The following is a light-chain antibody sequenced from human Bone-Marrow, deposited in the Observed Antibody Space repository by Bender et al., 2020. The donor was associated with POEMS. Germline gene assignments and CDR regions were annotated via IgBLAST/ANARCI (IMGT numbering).Light chain of an antibody. CDR2: DDN. CDR3: CSYAGSNTFV. V-gene: IGLV2-23*01. Sequence: QSALTQPASVSGSPGQSITISCTGTHSNIGTYNVVSWYQQHPGKAPKLILYDDNRRTSGISLRFACSKSGNTASLTISGLQAEDEADYYCCSYAGSNTFVFGSGTAVTVL. J-gene: IGLJ1*01. CDR1: HSNIGTYNV.